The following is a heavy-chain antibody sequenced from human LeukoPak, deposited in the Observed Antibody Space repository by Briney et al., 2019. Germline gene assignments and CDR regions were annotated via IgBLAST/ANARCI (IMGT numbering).Heavy chain of an antibody. Sequence: GGSLRLSCAASGFTLSSYAMSWVRQAPGKGLEWVTAISGSGGSTYYADSLKGRFTISRDNSKNTLYLQMNSLRAEDTALYSCAKVIGGQRVGNGAFDIWAKGKRVTVS. D-gene: IGHD2/OR15-2a*01. J-gene: IGHJ3*02. V-gene: IGHV3-23*01. CDR2: ISGSGGST. CDR3: AKVIGGQRVGNGAFDI. CDR1: GFTLSSYA.